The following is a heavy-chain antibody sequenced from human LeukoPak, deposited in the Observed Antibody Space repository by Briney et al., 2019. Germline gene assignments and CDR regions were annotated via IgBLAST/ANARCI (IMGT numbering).Heavy chain of an antibody. CDR3: ARAFTIFGVVPSRPLGFDY. Sequence: GGSLRLSCAASGFTFSSYWMSWVRQAPGKGLEWVANIKQDGSEKYYVDSVKGRFTISRDNAKNSLYLQMNSLRAEDTAVYYCARAFTIFGVVPSRPLGFDYWGQGTLVTVSS. J-gene: IGHJ4*02. D-gene: IGHD3-3*01. V-gene: IGHV3-7*01. CDR2: IKQDGSEK. CDR1: GFTFSSYW.